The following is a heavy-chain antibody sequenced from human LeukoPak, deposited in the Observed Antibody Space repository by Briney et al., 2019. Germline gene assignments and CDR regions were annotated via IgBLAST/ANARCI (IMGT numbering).Heavy chain of an antibody. Sequence: SETLSLTCTASGGSISSYYWSWIRQPPGKGLEWIGYIYYSGSTNYNPSLKSRVTISVDTSKNQFSLKLSSVTAAGTAVYYCASSGEEDSNFAYWGQGTLVTVSS. CDR1: GGSISSYY. D-gene: IGHD7-27*01. V-gene: IGHV4-59*01. CDR3: ASSGEEDSNFAY. J-gene: IGHJ4*02. CDR2: IYYSGST.